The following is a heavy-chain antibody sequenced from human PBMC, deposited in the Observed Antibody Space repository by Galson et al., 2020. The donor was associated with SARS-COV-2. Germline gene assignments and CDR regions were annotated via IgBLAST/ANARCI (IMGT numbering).Heavy chain of an antibody. J-gene: IGHJ6*03. CDR3: ARDTMAAVGVHYYYYMDA. Sequence: SVKVSCKASGDTFINYAVSWVRQAPGQGLEWMGGIIPIFGTSNYAQKFQDRVTFTADEATSTAYMELRSLTSEDTAVYYCARDTMAAVGVHYYYYMDAWGEGTTVTVSS. V-gene: IGHV1-69*13. CDR2: IIPIFGTS. D-gene: IGHD6-13*01. CDR1: GDTFINYA.